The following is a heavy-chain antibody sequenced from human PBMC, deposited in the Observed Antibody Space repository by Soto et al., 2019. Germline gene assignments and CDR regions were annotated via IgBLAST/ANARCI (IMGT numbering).Heavy chain of an antibody. CDR3: AREGGDTVTTSFDY. V-gene: IGHV1-69*13. J-gene: IGHJ4*02. CDR2: IIPIFGTA. Sequence: SVKVSCKASGGTFSSYAISWVRQAPGQGLEWMGGIIPIFGTANYAQKFQGRVTITADESTSTAYMELSSLRSEDTAVYYCAREGGDTVTTSFDYWGQGTLVTVSS. CDR1: GGTFSSYA. D-gene: IGHD4-4*01.